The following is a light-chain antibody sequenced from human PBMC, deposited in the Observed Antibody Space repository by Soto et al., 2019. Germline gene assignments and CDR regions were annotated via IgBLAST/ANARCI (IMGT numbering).Light chain of an antibody. J-gene: IGLJ1*01. V-gene: IGLV2-14*01. CDR2: DVS. CDR3: SSYTSSSPYV. CDR1: SSDVGGYNY. Sequence: ALTQPASVSGSPGQSITISCTGTSSDVGGYNYVSWYQQHPGKAPKLMIYDVSNRPSGVSNRFSGPKSGNTASLTISGLQAEDEADYYCSSYTSSSPYVFGTGTKVTVL.